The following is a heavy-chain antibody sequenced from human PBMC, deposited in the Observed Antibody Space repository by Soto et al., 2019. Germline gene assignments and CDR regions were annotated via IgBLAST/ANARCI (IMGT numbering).Heavy chain of an antibody. CDR1: GDSISSYY. D-gene: IGHD3-22*01. CDR2: LYYGRSA. Sequence: QVQLQESGPGLVKPSETLSLTCAVSGDSISSYYCMWIRQPPGKGLESIGYLYYGRSANYNPSLKSRFTVSVXTSTNQCSLTLSSMTAADTAVYYCALRSMAVVPEYWGQGTLVTVSS. J-gene: IGHJ4*02. V-gene: IGHV4-59*01. CDR3: ALRSMAVVPEY.